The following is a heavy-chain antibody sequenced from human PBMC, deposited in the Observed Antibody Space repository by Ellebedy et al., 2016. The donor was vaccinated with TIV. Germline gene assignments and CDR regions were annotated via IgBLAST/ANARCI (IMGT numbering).Heavy chain of an antibody. Sequence: AASVKVSCKASGYTFTGYYMHWVRQAPGQGLEWMGWINPNSGGTNYAQKFQGRVTMTRDTSISTAYMELSRLRSDDTAVYYCAREGSGEQLGGFDYWGQGTLVTVSS. J-gene: IGHJ4*02. CDR2: INPNSGGT. V-gene: IGHV1-2*02. D-gene: IGHD3-10*01. CDR1: GYTFTGYY. CDR3: AREGSGEQLGGFDY.